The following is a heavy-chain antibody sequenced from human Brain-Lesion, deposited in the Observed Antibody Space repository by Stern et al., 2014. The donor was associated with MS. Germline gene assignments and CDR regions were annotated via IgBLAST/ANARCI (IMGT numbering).Heavy chain of an antibody. J-gene: IGHJ5*02. Sequence: ESGPGLVKPSQTLSLTCTVSGGSISSGGYYWSWIRQHPRKGLEWIGYIHYSGSTYYNSALKSRVTISRDTSKNQFSLNLNSVTAADTAVYYCARVGVYVQTGWFDPWGQGALVTVSS. D-gene: IGHD2-8*01. V-gene: IGHV4-31*03. CDR1: GGSISSGGYY. CDR3: ARVGVYVQTGWFDP. CDR2: IHYSGST.